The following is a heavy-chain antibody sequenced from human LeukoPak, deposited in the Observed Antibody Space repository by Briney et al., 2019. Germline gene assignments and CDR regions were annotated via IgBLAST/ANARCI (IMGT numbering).Heavy chain of an antibody. Sequence: GGSLRLSCAASGFTFSSYGMHWVRQAPGKGLEWVAVISYDGSNKYYADSVKGRFTISRDNSKNTLYLQMNSLRAEDTAVYYCARYSIAVAEFDYWGQGTLVTVSS. CDR3: ARYSIAVAEFDY. J-gene: IGHJ4*02. CDR1: GFTFSSYG. V-gene: IGHV3-30*03. D-gene: IGHD6-19*01. CDR2: ISYDGSNK.